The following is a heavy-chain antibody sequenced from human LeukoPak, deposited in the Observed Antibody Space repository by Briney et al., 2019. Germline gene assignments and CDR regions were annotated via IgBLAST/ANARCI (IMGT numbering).Heavy chain of an antibody. CDR3: TRDLGVDTTMIFFDY. CDR2: ISAYNGDT. V-gene: IGHV1-18*01. CDR1: GYTFTDFG. J-gene: IGHJ4*02. D-gene: IGHD5-18*01. Sequence: GASAKVSCKASGYTFTDFGISWVRQAPGQGLEWLGWISAYNGDTNYAQQLQGRVTMTTDTSTSTAYMEVRSLRSDDTAVYYCTRDLGVDTTMIFFDYWGQGSLVTVSS.